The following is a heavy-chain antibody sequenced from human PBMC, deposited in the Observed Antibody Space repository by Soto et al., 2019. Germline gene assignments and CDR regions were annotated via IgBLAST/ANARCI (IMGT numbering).Heavy chain of an antibody. CDR2: ISAYNGNT. V-gene: IGHV1-18*01. J-gene: IGHJ4*02. CDR3: ARERHNYSSGWYGVDY. Sequence: QVQLVQSGAEVKKPGASVKVSCKASGYTFTSYGISWVRQAPGQGLEWVGWISAYNGNTNYAQKLQDRITMTTDTSPSTAYMELRSLRSDDTAVYYCARERHNYSSGWYGVDYWGQGTLVTVSS. CDR1: GYTFTSYG. D-gene: IGHD6-19*01.